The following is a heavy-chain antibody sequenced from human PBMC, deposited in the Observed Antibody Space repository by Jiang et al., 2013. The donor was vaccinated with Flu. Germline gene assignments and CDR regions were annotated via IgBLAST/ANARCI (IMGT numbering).Heavy chain of an antibody. J-gene: IGHJ3*02. CDR2: FDPEDGET. D-gene: IGHD2-2*01. CDR3: ALKQLSLVVVPAAMAFDI. V-gene: IGHV1-24*01. CDR1: GYTLTELS. Sequence: SGAEVKKPGASVKVSCKVSGYTLTELSMHWVRQAPGKGLEWMGGFDPEDGETIYAQKFQGRVTMTEDTSTDTAYMELSSLRSEDTAVYYCALKQLSLVVVPAAMAFDIWGQGTMVTVSS.